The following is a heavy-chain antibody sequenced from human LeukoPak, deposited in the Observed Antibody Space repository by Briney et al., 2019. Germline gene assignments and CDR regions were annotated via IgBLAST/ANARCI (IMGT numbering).Heavy chain of an antibody. D-gene: IGHD1-14*01. CDR3: AKDNNPFYYMLV. J-gene: IGHJ6*03. V-gene: IGHV3-30*02. Sequence: RRSLRLSCAASGFAFSSYGMHWVRQAAGQGLECVAFIRYDRRNIYYADSVKGRFTISRDNSKNSVYLQMNSLRDEETAVYYCAKDNNPFYYMLVWGNGTAVTVSS. CDR2: IRYDRRNI. CDR1: GFAFSSYG.